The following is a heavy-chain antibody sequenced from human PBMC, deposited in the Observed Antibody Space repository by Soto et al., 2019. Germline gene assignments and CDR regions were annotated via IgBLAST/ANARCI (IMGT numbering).Heavy chain of an antibody. J-gene: IGHJ4*02. CDR2: FDPEDGET. Sequence: QVQLVQSGAEVKKPGASEKVSCKVSGYTLTELSMHWVRQAPGKGLEWMGGFDPEDGETIYAQKFQGRVTMTEDTSTDTAYMELSSLRSEDTAVYYCATGITMVRGVIINHDYWGQGTLVTVSS. CDR3: ATGITMVRGVIINHDY. CDR1: GYTLTELS. V-gene: IGHV1-24*01. D-gene: IGHD3-10*01.